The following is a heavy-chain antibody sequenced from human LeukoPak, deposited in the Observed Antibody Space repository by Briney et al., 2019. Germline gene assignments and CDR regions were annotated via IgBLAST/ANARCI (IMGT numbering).Heavy chain of an antibody. J-gene: IGHJ2*01. CDR3: ARTRKGSYHVYWYFDL. CDR1: GXXFXXXY. D-gene: IGHD3-10*01. V-gene: IGHV4-34*01. CDR2: INHSGSX. Sequence: PSETLSLTCAVYGXXFXXXYXXXXXXPXGXXLXXXXXINHSGSXNYNPSLKSRVPISVDTSKTQLSLKLSSVTAADTAVYSCARTRKGSYHVYWYFDLWGRGTLVTVSS.